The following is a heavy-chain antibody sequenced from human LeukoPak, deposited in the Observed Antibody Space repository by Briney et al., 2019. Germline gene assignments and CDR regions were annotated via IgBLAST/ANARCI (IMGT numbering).Heavy chain of an antibody. Sequence: GGSLRLSCAASGFTFSNYEMHWVRQAPGKGLEWVSYISSSGSDIYYADSVKGRFTISRDNAKNSLYLQMNSLRAEDTAGYYCARQWLQDYMDVWGKGTTVTVSS. J-gene: IGHJ6*03. CDR2: ISSSGSDI. CDR3: ARQWLQDYMDV. V-gene: IGHV3-48*03. D-gene: IGHD3-22*01. CDR1: GFTFSNYE.